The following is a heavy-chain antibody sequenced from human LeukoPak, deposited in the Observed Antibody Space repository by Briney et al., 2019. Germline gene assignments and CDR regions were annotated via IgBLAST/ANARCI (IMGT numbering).Heavy chain of an antibody. V-gene: IGHV4-59*01. CDR2: IHYSGNT. CDR3: AREGTAGTNLNWFDS. Sequence: SETLSLTCSVSGGSISTYYWSWIRQPPGKGPEWIGYIHYSGNTNYNPSLKSRVTISVDTSKNQFSLKVSSVTAADTAVYYCAREGTAGTNLNWFDSWGQGTLVTVSS. CDR1: GGSISTYY. D-gene: IGHD1-1*01. J-gene: IGHJ5*01.